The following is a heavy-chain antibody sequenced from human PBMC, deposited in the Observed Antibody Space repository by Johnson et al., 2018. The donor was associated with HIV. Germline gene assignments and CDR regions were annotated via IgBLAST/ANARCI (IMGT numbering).Heavy chain of an antibody. V-gene: IGHV3-9*01. CDR3: AKDLLGGNKGFDAFDI. D-gene: IGHD4-23*01. Sequence: VQLVASGGGLVQPGRSLRLSCAASGFTFDDFAMHWVRQAPGKGLEWVSGISWNSNSIGYADSVKGRFTISRDNAKNSLYLQMNSLRAEDTALYYCAKDLLGGNKGFDAFDIGGQGTMVTVSS. CDR1: GFTFDDFA. J-gene: IGHJ3*02. CDR2: ISWNSNSI.